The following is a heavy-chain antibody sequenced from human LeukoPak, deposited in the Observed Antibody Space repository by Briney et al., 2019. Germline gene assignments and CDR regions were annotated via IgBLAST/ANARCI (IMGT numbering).Heavy chain of an antibody. Sequence: SETLSLTCAVYGGSFSGYYWSWIRQPAGKGLEWIGRIYTSGSTDHNPSLKSRVTMSVGSSKNQFSLRLTSVTAADTAVYYCAREHKDYDTSGYYYGYWGRGTLVTVSS. J-gene: IGHJ4*02. V-gene: IGHV4-4*07. CDR3: AREHKDYDTSGYYYGY. D-gene: IGHD3-22*01. CDR2: IYTSGST. CDR1: GGSFSGYY.